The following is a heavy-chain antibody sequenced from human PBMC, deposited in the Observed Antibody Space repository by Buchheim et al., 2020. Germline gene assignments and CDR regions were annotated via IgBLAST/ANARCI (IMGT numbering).Heavy chain of an antibody. CDR2: ISYDGSNK. J-gene: IGHJ3*02. Sequence: QVQLVESGGGVVQPGRSLRLSCAASGFTFSSYGMHWVRQAPGKGLEWVAVISYDGSNKYYADSVKGRFTISRDNSKNTLYLQMNSLRAEDTAVYYCTTDPRIWGQGT. CDR1: GFTFSSYG. V-gene: IGHV3-30*03. CDR3: TTDPRI.